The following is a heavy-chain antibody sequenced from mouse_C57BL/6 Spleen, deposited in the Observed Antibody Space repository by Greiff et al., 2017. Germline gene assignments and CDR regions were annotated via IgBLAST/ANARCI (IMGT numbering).Heavy chain of an antibody. D-gene: IGHD1-1*01. J-gene: IGHJ3*01. V-gene: IGHV14-2*01. CDR2: IDPEDGET. CDR1: GFNIKDYY. Sequence: EVQLQQSGAELVKPGASVKLSCTASGFNIKDYYMHWVKQRTEQGLEWIGRIDPEDGETKYAPKFQGKATITADTSSNTAYLQLSSLTSEDTAVYYCARSPNNFPYYYGSSYVGAYWGQGTLVTVSA. CDR3: ARSPNNFPYYYGSSYVGAY.